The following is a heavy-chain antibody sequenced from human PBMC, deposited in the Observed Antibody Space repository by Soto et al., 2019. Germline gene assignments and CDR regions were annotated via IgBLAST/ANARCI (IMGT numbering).Heavy chain of an antibody. CDR3: ARSPSRTFVVDY. Sequence: SETLSLTCTVSGGSISSGGYSWSWIRQHPGKGLEWIGYIYYSGSTYYNPSLKSRVTISVDTSKNQFSLKLSSVTAADTAVYYCARSPSRTFVVDYWGQGTLVTVSS. D-gene: IGHD2-15*01. CDR1: GGSISSGGYS. J-gene: IGHJ4*02. CDR2: IYYSGST. V-gene: IGHV4-31*03.